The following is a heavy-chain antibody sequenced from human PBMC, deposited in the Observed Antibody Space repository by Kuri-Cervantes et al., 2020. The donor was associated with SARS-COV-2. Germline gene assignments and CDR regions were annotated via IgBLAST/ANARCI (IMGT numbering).Heavy chain of an antibody. V-gene: IGHV3-30-3*01. J-gene: IGHJ4*02. D-gene: IGHD6-13*01. CDR2: ISYDGSNK. Sequence: GESLKISCAAPGFTFSSHAMHWVRQAPGKGLEWVGVISYDGSNKYYSATVKGRFTISRDNSKNTLYLQMKSLRAENTAVYYCARYLCIAPVLDYWGQGTMVTVSS. CDR1: GFTFSSHA. CDR3: ARYLCIAPVLDY.